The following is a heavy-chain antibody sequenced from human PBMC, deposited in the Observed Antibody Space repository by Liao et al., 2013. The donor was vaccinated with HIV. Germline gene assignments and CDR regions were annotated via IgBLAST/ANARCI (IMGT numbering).Heavy chain of an antibody. CDR3: ARSPYYSGSGSYSNSIPFDY. CDR1: GGSIITSSYY. J-gene: IGHJ4*02. Sequence: QLQLQESGPGLVTPSETLSLTCTVSGGSIITSSYYWGWIRQPPGKGLEWIGNIYFSGSTFYNPSLKSRVTISIKTSKNQFTLKLGSVTAADTAVYYCARSPYYSGSGSYSNSIPFDYWGQGTLVTVSS. D-gene: IGHD3-10*01. V-gene: IGHV4-39*07. CDR2: IYFSGST.